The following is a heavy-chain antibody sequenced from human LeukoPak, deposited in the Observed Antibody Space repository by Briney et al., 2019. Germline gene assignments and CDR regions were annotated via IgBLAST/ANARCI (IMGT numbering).Heavy chain of an antibody. CDR3: ARGGAYSSSWYDYFDY. V-gene: IGHV7-4-1*02. D-gene: IGHD6-13*01. CDR1: GCTFTSYA. CDR2: INTNTGNP. Sequence: ASVKVSCKASGCTFTSYAMNWVRQAPGQGLEWMGWINTNTGNPTYAQGFTGRFVFSLDTSVSTAYLQISSLKAEDTAVYYCARGGAYSSSWYDYFDYWGQGTLVTVSS. J-gene: IGHJ4*02.